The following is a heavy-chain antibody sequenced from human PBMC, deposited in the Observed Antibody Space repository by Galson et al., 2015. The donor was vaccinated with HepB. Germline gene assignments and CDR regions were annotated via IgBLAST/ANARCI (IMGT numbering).Heavy chain of an antibody. D-gene: IGHD7-27*01. CDR2: ISTNGRNT. Sequence: LRLSCAASGFTFSSYAMHWVRQAPGKGLEYVSAISTNGRNTYYADSVKGRFTISRDNSKNTLYLQMSSLRPEDTAVYYCVRDLHWGYFDYWGQGTLVTVSS. CDR3: VRDLHWGYFDY. CDR1: GFTFSSYA. J-gene: IGHJ4*02. V-gene: IGHV3-64D*06.